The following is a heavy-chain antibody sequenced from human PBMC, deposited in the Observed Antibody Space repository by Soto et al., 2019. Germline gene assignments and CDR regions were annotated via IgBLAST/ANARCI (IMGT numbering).Heavy chain of an antibody. J-gene: IGHJ6*02. CDR3: AGRYSSGDYCYYYGIDV. D-gene: IGHD5-18*01. V-gene: IGHV1-18*01. CDR1: GYTFTSYG. Sequence: RASVKVSCKASGYTFTSYGISWVRQAPGQGLEGMGWISAYNGNTNYAQKLQGRVTMTTDTSTSTASMELRSLRSDDAAVDYCAGRYSSGDYCYYYGIDVWGQGTTVTVSS. CDR2: ISAYNGNT.